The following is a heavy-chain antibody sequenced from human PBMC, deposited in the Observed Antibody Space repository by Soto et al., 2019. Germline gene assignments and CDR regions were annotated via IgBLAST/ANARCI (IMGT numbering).Heavy chain of an antibody. V-gene: IGHV3-30*03. D-gene: IGHD3-10*01. CDR3: ARGNLSFDFDS. Sequence: QIQLVESGGDVVQPGRSLRLSCAASGFNFGFFGMHWVRQAPGKGREWVAFISGDGINTHYADSVRGRFTLSRDYSKKTMYLQMDTLREDDTALYYCARGNLSFDFDSWGQGTLVTVSS. CDR2: ISGDGINT. J-gene: IGHJ4*02. CDR1: GFNFGFFG.